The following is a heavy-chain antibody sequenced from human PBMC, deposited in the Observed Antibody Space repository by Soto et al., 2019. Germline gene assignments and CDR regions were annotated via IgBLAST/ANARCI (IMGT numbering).Heavy chain of an antibody. J-gene: IGHJ3*01. D-gene: IGHD7-27*01. Sequence: ASVKVSCKVSGYTLTELSMHWVRQAPGKGLEWMGGFDPEDGETIYAQKFQGGVNLTEASSTDKAYMERSSLRSEDTAVYYGACDVGIGALDFWGQGTMVTVSS. CDR3: ACDVGIGALDF. CDR2: FDPEDGET. CDR1: GYTLTELS. V-gene: IGHV1-24*01.